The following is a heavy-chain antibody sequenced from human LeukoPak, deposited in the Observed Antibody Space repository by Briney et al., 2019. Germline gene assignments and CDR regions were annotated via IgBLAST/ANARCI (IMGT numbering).Heavy chain of an antibody. CDR1: GFIFSNYA. D-gene: IGHD3-10*01. V-gene: IGHV3-21*04. Sequence: PGGSLRLSCAASGFIFSNYAMNWVRQAPGRGLEWVSSITSSSAYIYYADSVKGRFTISRDNAKNSLYLQMNSLRAEDTAVYYYGSTVREGEDQWGQGTLVTVSS. CDR3: GSTVREGEDQ. CDR2: ITSSSAYI. J-gene: IGHJ4*02.